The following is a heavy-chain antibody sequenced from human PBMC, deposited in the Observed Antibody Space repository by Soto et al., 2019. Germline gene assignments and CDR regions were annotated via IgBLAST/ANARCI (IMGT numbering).Heavy chain of an antibody. J-gene: IGHJ4*02. V-gene: IGHV1-18*01. D-gene: IGHD3-22*01. CDR2: ISTFHGNT. Sequence: GASVKVSCKASGGTFSSYAISRVRQAPGQGLEWMGGISTFHGNTNYAQKFQGSVTMTTDTSTSTAYMELRSLTSDDTAIYYCARDTYDTTGYPLDYWGQGTLVTVSS. CDR1: GGTFSSYA. CDR3: ARDTYDTTGYPLDY.